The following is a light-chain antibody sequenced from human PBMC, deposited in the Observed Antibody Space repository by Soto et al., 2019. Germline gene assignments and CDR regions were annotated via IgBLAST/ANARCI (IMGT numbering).Light chain of an antibody. CDR3: QSYDSSLSGYV. CDR2: GNT. Sequence: QSVLTQPPSVSGARGQRITISCTGSSTNIGAGYPIHWYQQLPGTAPRLLIFGNTIRPSGVPARFSGSRSGLAITGLQAEDEADYYCQSYDSSLSGYVCGGGTKVTAL. CDR1: STNIGAGYP. J-gene: IGLJ1*01. V-gene: IGLV1-40*01.